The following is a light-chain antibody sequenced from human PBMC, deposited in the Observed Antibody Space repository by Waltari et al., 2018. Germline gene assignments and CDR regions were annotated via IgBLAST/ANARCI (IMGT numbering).Light chain of an antibody. Sequence: QSVLTQPPSASGTPGQTVTISCSGSSPNIGSHTVNWYQHLPGTAPKLLIYNNNQRPSGVPDRFSGSKSGTSASLALSGLQSDDEAHYYCSTWDGSLTGVVFGGGTKLTVL. V-gene: IGLV1-44*01. CDR2: NNN. J-gene: IGLJ3*02. CDR1: SPNIGSHT. CDR3: STWDGSLTGVV.